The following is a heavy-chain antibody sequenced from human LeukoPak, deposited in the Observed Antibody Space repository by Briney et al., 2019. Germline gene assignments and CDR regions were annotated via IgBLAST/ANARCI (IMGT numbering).Heavy chain of an antibody. Sequence: PGGSRRLSCAASGFTFSSYSMNWVRQAPGKGLEWVAFVRKDESQKWYAGPVKGRFTISRDNSKNTLYLQMNSLRIEDTAMYFCANGYCSGGSCCPFDYWGQGVLITVSS. CDR1: GFTFSSYS. CDR3: ANGYCSGGSCCPFDY. D-gene: IGHD2-15*01. J-gene: IGHJ4*02. V-gene: IGHV3-30*02. CDR2: VRKDESQK.